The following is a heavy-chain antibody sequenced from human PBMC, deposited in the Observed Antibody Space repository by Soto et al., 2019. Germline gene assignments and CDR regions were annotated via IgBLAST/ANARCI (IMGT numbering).Heavy chain of an antibody. CDR3: AKLTKYSSSWHRNYYYYYGMDL. Sequence: QLLESGGGLVQPGVSLRLSCAASAFPFSTYAMSWVRRAPGKGLEWVSIISVSGGSTYSADSVKGRFTISRDNSKNTLYLQMDSLRADDTAVYYCAKLTKYSSSWHRNYYYYYGMDLWGQGTTVTVS. J-gene: IGHJ6*02. CDR1: AFPFSTYA. V-gene: IGHV3-23*01. D-gene: IGHD2-2*01. CDR2: ISVSGGST.